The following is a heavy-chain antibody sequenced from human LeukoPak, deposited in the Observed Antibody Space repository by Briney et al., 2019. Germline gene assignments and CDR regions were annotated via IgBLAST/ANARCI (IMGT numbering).Heavy chain of an antibody. J-gene: IGHJ4*02. CDR3: ARAVSGRFDY. V-gene: IGHV4-59*08. CDR2: IYYSGST. Sequence: SEILSLTCTVSGGSMGPYHWGWIRQPPGKGLEWTGYIYYSGSTNYNPSLKSRVTISVDTSKNQFSLKLSSVTAADTAIYYCARAVSGRFDYWGQGTLVTVSS. CDR1: GGSMGPYH. D-gene: IGHD6-19*01.